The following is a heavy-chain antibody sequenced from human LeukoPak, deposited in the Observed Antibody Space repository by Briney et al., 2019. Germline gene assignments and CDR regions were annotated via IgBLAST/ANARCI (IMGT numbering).Heavy chain of an antibody. J-gene: IGHJ4*02. CDR2: VDHSFGGT. Sequence: GGSLRLSCAASGFTFSSFAMSWVRLAPGKRLEWVSTVDHSFGGTHYADSVKGRFTISRDDSKNTVSLQMNSLRDEDTAVYYCVLHPAGNFPGFDYWGQGTRVTVSS. V-gene: IGHV3-23*01. D-gene: IGHD2-2*01. CDR1: GFTFSSFA. CDR3: VLHPAGNFPGFDY.